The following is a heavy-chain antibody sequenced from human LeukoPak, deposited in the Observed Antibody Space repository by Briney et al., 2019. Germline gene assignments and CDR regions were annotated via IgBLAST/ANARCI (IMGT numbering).Heavy chain of an antibody. CDR1: HDSISNYY. D-gene: IGHD6-13*01. CDR3: ASTPGIAAAGPPPHFDY. CDR2: VYYSGST. Sequence: SETLSLTCTVSHDSISNYYWSWIRQPPGKGLEWIGYVYYSGSTNYNPSLKSRVTISVDTSKNQFSLKLSSVTAADTAVYYCASTPGIAAAGPPPHFDYWGQGTLVTVSS. J-gene: IGHJ4*02. V-gene: IGHV4-59*08.